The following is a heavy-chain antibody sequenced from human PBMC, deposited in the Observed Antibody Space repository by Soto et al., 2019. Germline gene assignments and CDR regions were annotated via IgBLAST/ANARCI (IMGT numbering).Heavy chain of an antibody. J-gene: IGHJ4*02. CDR1: GGSFSGYD. V-gene: IGHV4-34*01. CDR2: IDHSGST. CDR3: ARDKITGLFDY. D-gene: IGHD2-8*02. Sequence: SETLSLTCAVYGGSFSGYDWTWIRQPPGTGLEWIGEIDHSGSTNYNPSLKSRVTISVDTSKNQFSLKLTSVTAADTAVYYCARDKITGLFDYWGQGTLVTVSS.